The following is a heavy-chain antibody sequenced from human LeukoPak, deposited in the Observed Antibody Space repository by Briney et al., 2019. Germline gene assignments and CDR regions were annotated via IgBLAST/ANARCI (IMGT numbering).Heavy chain of an antibody. J-gene: IGHJ4*02. CDR1: GFTFSSYA. CDR3: ARERYGDFGFDY. CDR2: ISYGGGNK. V-gene: IGHV3-30-3*01. D-gene: IGHD4-17*01. Sequence: GGSLRLSCAASGFTFSSYAMHWVRQAPGKGLEWVAVISYGGGNKYYADSVKGRFTISRDNSKNTLYLQMNSLRAEDTAVYYCARERYGDFGFDYWGQGTLVTVSS.